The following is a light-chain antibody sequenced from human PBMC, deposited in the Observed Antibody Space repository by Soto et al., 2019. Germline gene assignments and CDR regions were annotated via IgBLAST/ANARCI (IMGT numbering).Light chain of an antibody. CDR2: EVS. Sequence: QSALTQPASVSGSPGQSITISCTGTSSDVGGYNYVSWYQQHPGKAPKLIIYEVSNRASGVSNRFSGSKSGNTASLTVSGLQAEDEADYYCSSYSSVTTLWVFGGGTKLTVL. CDR3: SSYSSVTTLWV. J-gene: IGLJ3*02. V-gene: IGLV2-14*01. CDR1: SSDVGGYNY.